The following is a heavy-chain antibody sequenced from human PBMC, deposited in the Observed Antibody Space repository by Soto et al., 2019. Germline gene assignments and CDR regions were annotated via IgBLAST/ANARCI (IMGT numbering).Heavy chain of an antibody. CDR2: ISSSSSYI. Sequence: PGGSLRLSCAASGFTFSSYSMNWVRQAPGKGLEWVSSISSSSSYIYYADSVKGRFTISRDNAKNSLYLQMNSLRAEDTAVYYCAPTIAVAGTFDYWGQGTLVTVSS. V-gene: IGHV3-21*01. CDR1: GFTFSSYS. CDR3: APTIAVAGTFDY. D-gene: IGHD6-19*01. J-gene: IGHJ4*02.